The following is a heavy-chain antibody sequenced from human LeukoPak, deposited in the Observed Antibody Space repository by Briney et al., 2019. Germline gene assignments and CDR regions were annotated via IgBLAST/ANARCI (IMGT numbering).Heavy chain of an antibody. V-gene: IGHV3-9*01. CDR2: ITWSSGSI. CDR1: GFTFDKYA. J-gene: IGHJ6*02. CDR3: VKSADYYYYYGMDV. Sequence: PGGSLRLSCAASGFTFDKYAMHWVRQAPGKGLEWVSGITWSSGSIGYADSVKGRFTISRDNAKNSLYLQMNSLRAEDTALYYCVKSADYYYYYGMDVWGQGTTATVSS.